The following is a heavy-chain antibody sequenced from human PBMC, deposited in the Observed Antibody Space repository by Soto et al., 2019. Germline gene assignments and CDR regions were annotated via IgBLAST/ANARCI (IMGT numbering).Heavy chain of an antibody. J-gene: IGHJ6*03. CDR1: GYTFTSYD. Sequence: ASVKVSCKASGYTFTSYDINWVRQATGQGLEWMGWMNPNSGNTGYAQKFQGRVTMTRNTSISTAYMELSSLRSEDTAVYYCARQVTVVVPAASGQPDYYYYMDVWGKGTTVTVSS. D-gene: IGHD2-2*01. V-gene: IGHV1-8*01. CDR2: MNPNSGNT. CDR3: ARQVTVVVPAASGQPDYYYYMDV.